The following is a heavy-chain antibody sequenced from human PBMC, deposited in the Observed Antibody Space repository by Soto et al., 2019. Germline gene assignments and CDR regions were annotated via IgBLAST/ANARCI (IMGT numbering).Heavy chain of an antibody. CDR3: ARGLGTNGLDV. D-gene: IGHD3-16*01. CDR2: ISTYSGNT. CDR1: GYKFITYG. V-gene: IGHV1-18*04. J-gene: IGHJ6*02. Sequence: QIQLVQSGGEVKKPGASVKVSCKASGYKFITYGITWVRQAPGQGLEWMGGISTYSGNTDYAQSLQDRVTMTTDTSTSTVYMELRSLRSDDTAVYYCARGLGTNGLDVWGQGTAVTVSS.